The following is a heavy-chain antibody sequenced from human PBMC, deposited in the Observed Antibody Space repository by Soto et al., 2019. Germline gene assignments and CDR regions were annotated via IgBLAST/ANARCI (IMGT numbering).Heavy chain of an antibody. CDR1: GYSFTNYW. Sequence: LGESLKISCKGSGYSFTNYWIGWVRQMPGKGLEWMGIIYPADSDTRYSPAFQGQVSISADKSISTAYLQWSSLKASDTAMYYRARPGSSWPDGFDIWGQGTMVTVSS. J-gene: IGHJ3*02. CDR3: ARPGSSWPDGFDI. CDR2: IYPADSDT. D-gene: IGHD6-13*01. V-gene: IGHV5-51*01.